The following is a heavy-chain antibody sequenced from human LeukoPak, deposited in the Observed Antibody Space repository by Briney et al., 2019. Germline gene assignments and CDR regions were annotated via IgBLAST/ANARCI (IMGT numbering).Heavy chain of an antibody. CDR1: GSTFSSHA. CDR2: FSGSGGST. D-gene: IGHD4-23*01. V-gene: IGHV3-23*01. Sequence: PGGSLRLSCAASGSTFSSHAMSWVRQAPGKGLEWVSTFSGSGGSTYYADSVKGRFTISRDTSKNTLYLQMNSLRAEDTAVYYCARESPSYGGNVFDYWGQGILVTVSS. J-gene: IGHJ4*02. CDR3: ARESPSYGGNVFDY.